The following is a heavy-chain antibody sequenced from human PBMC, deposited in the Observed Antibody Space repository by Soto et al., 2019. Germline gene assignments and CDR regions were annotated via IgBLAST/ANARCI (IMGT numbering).Heavy chain of an antibody. CDR2: ISWNSGTI. V-gene: IGHV3-9*01. CDR3: ATSTGSTANGRGV. J-gene: IGHJ6*02. Sequence: LRLPRTVAGGRRVDYGGHRVRQLPGKGLEWVSGISWNSGTIGYADSVKGRFTISRDNAKNSLYLQMNSLRAEDSALYYWATSTGSTANGRGVWCQGPTVTV. D-gene: IGHD2-15*01. CDR1: GGRRVDYG.